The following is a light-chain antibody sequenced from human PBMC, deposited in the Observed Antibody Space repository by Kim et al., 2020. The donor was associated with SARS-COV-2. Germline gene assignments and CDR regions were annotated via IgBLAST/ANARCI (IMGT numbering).Light chain of an antibody. CDR3: QQYSNWPPLT. CDR2: GAS. Sequence: SPGERATLSCRASQSVSNNLAWYQQKPGQTPRLLIYGASTRATDIPARFSGSGSGTEFTLTISSLQSEDFAVYYCQQYSNWPPLTFGGGTKVDIK. J-gene: IGKJ4*01. CDR1: QSVSNN. V-gene: IGKV3-15*01.